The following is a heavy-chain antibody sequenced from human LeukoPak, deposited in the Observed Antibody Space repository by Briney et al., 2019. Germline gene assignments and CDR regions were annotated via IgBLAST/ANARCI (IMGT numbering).Heavy chain of an antibody. CDR1: GGSISSSSYY. V-gene: IGHV4-39*01. D-gene: IGHD4-17*01. J-gene: IGHJ4*02. Sequence: SETLSLTCTVSGGSISSSSYYWGWIRQPPGKGLEWIGSIYYSGSTYYNPSLKSRVTISVDTSKNQFSLKLSSVTAADTAVYYCARHLHDYGDYHFDYWGQGTLVTVSS. CDR2: IYYSGST. CDR3: ARHLHDYGDYHFDY.